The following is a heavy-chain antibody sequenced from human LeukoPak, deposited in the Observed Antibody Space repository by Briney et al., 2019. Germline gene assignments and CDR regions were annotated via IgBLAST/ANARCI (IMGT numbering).Heavy chain of an antibody. CDR1: GFTFSGYG. Sequence: PGGSLRLSCAASGFTFSGYGMHWVRQAPGKGLEWVTVIWSDGSNKYYADSVKGRFTISRDTSKDTLYLQMNSLRAEDTAVYYCARATAGRWVLNTALARDAFDIWGQGTMVTVSS. V-gene: IGHV3-33*01. J-gene: IGHJ3*02. CDR3: ARATAGRWVLNTALARDAFDI. CDR2: IWSDGSNK. D-gene: IGHD5-18*01.